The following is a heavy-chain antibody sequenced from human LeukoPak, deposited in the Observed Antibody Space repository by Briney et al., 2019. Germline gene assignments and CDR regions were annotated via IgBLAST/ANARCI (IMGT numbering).Heavy chain of an antibody. J-gene: IGHJ4*02. CDR1: GFTVSSNY. Sequence: GGSLRLSCAASGFTVSSNYMSWVRQAPGKGLEWVSSISSSSSYIYYADSVKGRFTISRDNAKNSLYLQTNSLRAEDTAVYYCARAQAYDSSGYYYVWGQGTLVTVSS. D-gene: IGHD3-22*01. CDR3: ARAQAYDSSGYYYV. V-gene: IGHV3-21*01. CDR2: ISSSSSYI.